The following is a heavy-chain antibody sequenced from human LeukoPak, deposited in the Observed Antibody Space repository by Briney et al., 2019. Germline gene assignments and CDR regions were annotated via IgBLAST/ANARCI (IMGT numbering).Heavy chain of an antibody. CDR2: ISGSGGST. J-gene: IGHJ4*02. Sequence: GGSLRLSCAVSGFTFSSYAMSWVRQAPGKGLEWVSAISGSGGSTYYADSVKGRFTISRDNSKNTLYLQMNRLRAEDTAVYYCAKTNWDYYFDYWGQGTLVTVSS. CDR1: GFTFSSYA. V-gene: IGHV3-23*01. CDR3: AKTNWDYYFDY. D-gene: IGHD7-27*01.